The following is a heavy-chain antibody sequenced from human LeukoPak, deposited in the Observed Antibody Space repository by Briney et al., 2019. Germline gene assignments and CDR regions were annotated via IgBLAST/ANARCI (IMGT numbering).Heavy chain of an antibody. J-gene: IGHJ4*02. D-gene: IGHD3-3*01. V-gene: IGHV3-64*01. CDR3: ARGITARRPSLDLDY. Sequence: GGSRRLSCAAAGFTFSSYDMHWVRQAPGRGLEYVSSINSIGGSTYYANFVEGRLTICRDNSKNTLWRQRGSRREEDTAVFFCARGITARRPSLDLDYWGQGTLVASSP. CDR2: INSIGGST. CDR1: GFTFSSYD.